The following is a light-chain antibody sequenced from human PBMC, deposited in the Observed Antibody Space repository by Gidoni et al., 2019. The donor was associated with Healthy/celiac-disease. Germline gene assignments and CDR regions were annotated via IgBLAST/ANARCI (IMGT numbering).Light chain of an antibody. Sequence: SYELTQPPSVSVSPGQTARLTCSGDALPKKYASWYQQKSGQAPVLVIYEDSKRPSGIPERFSGSSSGTMATLNISGAQVEDEADYYCYSTDSSGNHYVFGTGTKVTVL. CDR2: EDS. CDR1: ALPKKY. CDR3: YSTDSSGNHYV. V-gene: IGLV3-10*01. J-gene: IGLJ1*01.